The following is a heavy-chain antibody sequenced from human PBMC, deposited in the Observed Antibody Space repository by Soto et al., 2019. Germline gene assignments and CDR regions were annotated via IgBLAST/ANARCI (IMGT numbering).Heavy chain of an antibody. CDR2: IIPIFGTA. Sequence: QVQLVQSGAEVKKPGSSVKVSCKASGGTFSSYAISWVRQAPGQGLEWMGGIIPIFGTANYAQKFQGRVTITADESTSTAYMELSSLRSEDTAVYYCARVQGGQYYGSGSCYYYYYGMDVWGQGTTVTVSS. CDR3: ARVQGGQYYGSGSCYYYYYGMDV. J-gene: IGHJ6*02. V-gene: IGHV1-69*01. D-gene: IGHD3-10*01. CDR1: GGTFSSYA.